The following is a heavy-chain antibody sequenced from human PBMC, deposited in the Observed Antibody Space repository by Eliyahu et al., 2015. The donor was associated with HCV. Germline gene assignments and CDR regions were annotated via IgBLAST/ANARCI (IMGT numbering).Heavy chain of an antibody. CDR3: ARDPYCGGDCDWGYFDY. V-gene: IGHV4-59*01. CDR1: GGSISSYY. D-gene: IGHD2-21*01. Sequence: QVQLQESGPGLVKPSETLSLTCTVSGGSISSYYWSWIRQPPGKGLEWIGYIYYSGSTNYNPSLKSRVTISVDTSKNQFSLKLSSVTAADTAVYYCARDPYCGGDCDWGYFDYWGQGTLVTVSS. CDR2: IYYSGST. J-gene: IGHJ4*02.